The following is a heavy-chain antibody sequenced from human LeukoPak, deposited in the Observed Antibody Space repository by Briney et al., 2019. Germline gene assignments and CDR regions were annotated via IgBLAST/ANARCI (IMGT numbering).Heavy chain of an antibody. J-gene: IGHJ4*02. Sequence: PGGSLRLSCAASGFTFSSYSMNWVRQAPGKGLEWVSSISSSSSYIYYADSVKGRFTISGDNAKNSLYLQMNSLRAEDTAVYYCARELHSWDTAMVPPDYWGQGTLVTVSS. V-gene: IGHV3-21*01. CDR2: ISSSSSYI. CDR1: GFTFSSYS. D-gene: IGHD5-18*01. CDR3: ARELHSWDTAMVPPDY.